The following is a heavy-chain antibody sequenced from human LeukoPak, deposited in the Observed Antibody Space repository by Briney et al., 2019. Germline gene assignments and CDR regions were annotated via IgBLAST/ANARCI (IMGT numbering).Heavy chain of an antibody. D-gene: IGHD3-3*01. CDR1: GFTFSDYN. J-gene: IGHJ4*02. CDR3: ARAFDYDFWSGYYPFDY. V-gene: IGHV3-11*04. CDR2: ISRSGSTK. Sequence: PGGSLRLSCAASGFTFSDYNMRWIRQAPGKGLEWVSSISRSGSTKYYADSVKGRFTISRDNAKNTLYLQMNSLRAEDTAVYYCARAFDYDFWSGYYPFDYWGQGTLVTVSS.